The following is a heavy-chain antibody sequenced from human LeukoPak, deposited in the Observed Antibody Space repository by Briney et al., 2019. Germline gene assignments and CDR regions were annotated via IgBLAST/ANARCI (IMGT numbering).Heavy chain of an antibody. CDR2: INHSGST. J-gene: IGHJ4*02. CDR1: GGPFSGYY. CDR3: ARGGPLVYCSGGSCYSLDY. V-gene: IGHV4-34*01. Sequence: SETLSLTCAVYGGPFSGYYWSWIRQPPGKGLEWIGEINHSGSTNYNPSLKSRVTISVDTSKNQFSLKLSSVTAADTAVYYCARGGPLVYCSGGSCYSLDYWGQGTLVTVSS. D-gene: IGHD2-15*01.